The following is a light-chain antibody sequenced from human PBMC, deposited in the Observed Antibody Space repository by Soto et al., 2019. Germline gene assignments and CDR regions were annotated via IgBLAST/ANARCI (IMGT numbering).Light chain of an antibody. CDR3: MQGSYWPWT. J-gene: IGKJ1*01. CDR1: QSLEYTDGKTY. V-gene: IGKV2-30*01. Sequence: DAVLTQSPLPLPVTPGQPASISCRSSQSLEYTDGKTYLNWYQQRPGQSPRRLIYKVSNRDFGVPDRFSGSGSGTAFTLEISRVEAEDVGVYYCMQGSYWPWTFGQGTKVDIK. CDR2: KVS.